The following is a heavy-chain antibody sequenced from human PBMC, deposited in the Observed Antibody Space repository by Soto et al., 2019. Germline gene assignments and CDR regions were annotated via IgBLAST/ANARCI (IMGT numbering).Heavy chain of an antibody. CDR1: GGSFSGYY. CDR2: INHSGST. J-gene: IGHJ4*02. D-gene: IGHD4-17*01. V-gene: IGHV4-34*01. CDR3: ASNYGDYGFIL. Sequence: SETLSLTCAVYGGSFSGYYWSWIRQPPGKGLEWIGEINHSGSTNYNPSLKSRVTISVDTSKNQFSLKLSSVTAADTAVYYCASNYGDYGFILWGQGTLVTVLL.